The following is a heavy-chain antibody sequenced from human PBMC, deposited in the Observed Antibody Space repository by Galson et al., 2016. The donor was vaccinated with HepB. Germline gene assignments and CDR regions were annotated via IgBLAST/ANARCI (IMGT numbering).Heavy chain of an antibody. V-gene: IGHV1-2*06. D-gene: IGHD1-1*01. CDR2: VNPNSGAA. J-gene: IGHJ4*02. CDR1: GYTFSHFR. CDR3: TRENWYFDY. Sequence: SVKVSCKASGYTFSHFRVHWVRQAPGQGLEWMGRVNPNSGAADYVQNFQGRVSMATDSSVNTVYLVLNSLTSDDTAVYFCTRENWYFDYWGQGTPVIVSP.